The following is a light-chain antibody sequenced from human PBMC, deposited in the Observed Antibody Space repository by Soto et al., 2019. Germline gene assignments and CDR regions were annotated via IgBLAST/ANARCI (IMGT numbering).Light chain of an antibody. J-gene: IGLJ2*01. V-gene: IGLV1-36*01. CDR2: YDD. Sequence: QSVLTQPPSVSEAPRQRVTISCSGSSSNIGNNAVHWYQQLPGKAPKLLIYYDDLLPSGVSDRFSGSKSGTSASLAISGLQSEYEADYYCAAWDDSLNGVVFGGGTKLTVL. CDR1: SSNIGNNA. CDR3: AAWDDSLNGVV.